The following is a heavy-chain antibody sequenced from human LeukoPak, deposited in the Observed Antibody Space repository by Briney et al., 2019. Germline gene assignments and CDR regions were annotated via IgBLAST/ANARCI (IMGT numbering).Heavy chain of an antibody. D-gene: IGHD6-19*01. CDR2: FSGSISKT. CDR3: AKDAVAMRYFDY. J-gene: IGHJ4*02. CDR1: GFTLTTHA. V-gene: IGHV3-23*01. Sequence: GGSLRLSCAASGFTLTTHAMSWVRQAPGKGLEWVSAFSGSISKTYYADSVKGRFTISRDNSKNTLYLQMNSLRAEDTAVYYCAKDAVAMRYFDYWGQGTLVTVSS.